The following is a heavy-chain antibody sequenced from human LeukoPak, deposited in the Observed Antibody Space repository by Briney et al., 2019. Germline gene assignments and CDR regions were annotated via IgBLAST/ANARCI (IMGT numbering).Heavy chain of an antibody. J-gene: IGHJ1*01. Sequence: ASVKVSCKASGYTFTSYYMHWVRQAPGQGLEWMGIINPSGGSTSYAQKFQGRVTMTRDTSTSTVYMELSSLRSEDTAVYYCARDEGNYDILTGREYFQHWGQGTLVTVSS. D-gene: IGHD3-9*01. CDR3: ARDEGNYDILTGREYFQH. CDR2: INPSGGST. V-gene: IGHV1-46*01. CDR1: GYTFTSYY.